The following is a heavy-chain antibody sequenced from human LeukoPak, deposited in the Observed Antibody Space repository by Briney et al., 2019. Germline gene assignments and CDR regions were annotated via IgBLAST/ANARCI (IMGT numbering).Heavy chain of an antibody. D-gene: IGHD3-10*01. J-gene: IGHJ6*02. CDR1: GFTFTNYA. V-gene: IGHV3-64*01. CDR2: ISSNGGST. Sequence: GGSLRLSCAASGFTFTNYAMSWVRQAPGKGLEYVSAISSNGGSTYYANSVKGRFTISRDNSKNTLYLQMGSLRAEDMAVYYCARATTPSVTMVRGVKWGDYGMDVWGQGTTVTVSS. CDR3: ARATTPSVTMVRGVKWGDYGMDV.